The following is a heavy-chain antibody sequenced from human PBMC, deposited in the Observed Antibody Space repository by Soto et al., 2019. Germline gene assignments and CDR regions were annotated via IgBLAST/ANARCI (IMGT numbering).Heavy chain of an antibody. Sequence: PSETLSLTCTVAGGSVSRGSYYWSWFRQPPGKGLEWTGYMFDSGSPNPHPSPTSRVTIAVHTSKTHFSLKLSSVTAADTAVYYCARAYYYGSGRGRSMDVWGQGTTVTVSS. V-gene: IGHV4-61*03. CDR3: ARAYYYGSGRGRSMDV. CDR2: MFDSGSP. CDR1: GGSVSRGSYY. D-gene: IGHD3-10*01. J-gene: IGHJ6*02.